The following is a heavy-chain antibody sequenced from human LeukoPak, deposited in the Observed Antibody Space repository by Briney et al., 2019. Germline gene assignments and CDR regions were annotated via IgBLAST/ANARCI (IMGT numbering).Heavy chain of an antibody. CDR2: IWYDGSNK. J-gene: IGHJ6*03. Sequence: PGRSLRLSCAASGFTFRSYGMHWVRQAPGKGLEWVAVIWYDGSNKYYADSVKGRFTISRDNAKNSLYLQMNSLRAEDTAVYYCARVYGMPYYYYMDVWGKGTTVTVSS. V-gene: IGHV3-33*01. CDR1: GFTFRSYG. CDR3: ARVYGMPYYYYMDV. D-gene: IGHD3-9*01.